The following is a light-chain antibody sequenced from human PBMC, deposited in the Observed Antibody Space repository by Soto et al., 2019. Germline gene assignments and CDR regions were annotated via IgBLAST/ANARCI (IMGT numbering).Light chain of an antibody. CDR2: DAS. CDR3: QRYDSYSRT. J-gene: IGKJ1*01. Sequence: DIQMTQSPSTLSASVGDRVTITCRASQSIVNWLAWYQQKPGKAPKLLTYDASSLESGVPSRFSGSGSGTEFTLTITSLQPDDFATYYCQRYDSYSRTFGQGTKVEIK. V-gene: IGKV1-5*01. CDR1: QSIVNW.